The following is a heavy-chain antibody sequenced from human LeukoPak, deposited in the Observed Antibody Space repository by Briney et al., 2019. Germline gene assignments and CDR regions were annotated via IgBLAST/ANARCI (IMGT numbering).Heavy chain of an antibody. J-gene: IGHJ6*02. CDR1: GFTFSSNA. V-gene: IGHV3-30-3*01. CDR3: ARGGDIGYGMDV. Sequence: GGSLRLSCAASGFTFSSNAMHWVRQAPGKGLEWVAVISYDGSNKYYADSVKGRFTISRDNSKNTLYLQMNSLRAEDTAVYYCARGGDIGYGMDVWGQGTTVTVSS. D-gene: IGHD2-15*01. CDR2: ISYDGSNK.